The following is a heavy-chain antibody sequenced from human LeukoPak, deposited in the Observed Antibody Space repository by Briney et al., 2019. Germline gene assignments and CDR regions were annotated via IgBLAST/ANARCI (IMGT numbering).Heavy chain of an antibody. J-gene: IGHJ6*03. D-gene: IGHD3-3*01. CDR1: GFTFSTYA. CDR2: ISSSSSYI. Sequence: GGALRLSCAASGFTFSTYAIHWVRQAPGKGLEWVSSISSSSSYIYYADSVKGRFTISRDNAKNSLYLQMNSLRAEDTAVYYCARVEATYDFWSGYLKDHYMDVWGKGTTVTVSS. CDR3: ARVEATYDFWSGYLKDHYMDV. V-gene: IGHV3-21*01.